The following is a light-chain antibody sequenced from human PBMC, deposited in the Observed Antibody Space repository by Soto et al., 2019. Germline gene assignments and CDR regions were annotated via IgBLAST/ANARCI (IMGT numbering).Light chain of an antibody. CDR1: QSVSSSY. CDR2: GAS. CDR3: QQYGSSPYT. V-gene: IGKV3-20*01. J-gene: IGKJ2*01. Sequence: EIVLTQSPGTLSLSPGERATLSCRASQSVSSSYLAWYQQKPGQAPRLLIYGASSRATGIPGRFSGSGSGTDFTLTIIRLEPEDFAVYYCQQYGSSPYTFGQGTKLEIK.